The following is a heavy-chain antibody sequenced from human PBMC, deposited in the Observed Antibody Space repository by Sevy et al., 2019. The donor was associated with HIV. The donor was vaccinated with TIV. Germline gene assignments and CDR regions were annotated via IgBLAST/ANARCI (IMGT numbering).Heavy chain of an antibody. Sequence: GGSLRLSCAASGFTFSSAWMSWVRQAPGKGLEWVGRIQSKTDGGTTDYAASVKGRFTISRDDSVNTLYLQMNSLTTGDTAVYYCTTDTSTGYFDWLLDFDYWGQGTLVTVSS. CDR1: GFTFSSAW. CDR3: TTDTSTGYFDWLLDFDY. CDR2: IQSKTDGGTT. J-gene: IGHJ4*02. D-gene: IGHD3-9*01. V-gene: IGHV3-15*01.